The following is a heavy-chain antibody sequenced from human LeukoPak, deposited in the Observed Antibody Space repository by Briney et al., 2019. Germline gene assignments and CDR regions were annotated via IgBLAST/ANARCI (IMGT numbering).Heavy chain of an antibody. CDR1: GGSISSYY. D-gene: IGHD3-9*01. CDR3: ARTYYDILTGYYSAYYFDY. V-gene: IGHV4-59*08. J-gene: IGHJ4*02. Sequence: SETLSLTCTVSGGSISSYYWSWIRQPPGKGLEWIGYIYYSGSTNYNPSLKSRVTISVDTSKNQFSLKLSSVTAADTAVYYCARTYYDILTGYYSAYYFDYWGQGTLVTVSS. CDR2: IYYSGST.